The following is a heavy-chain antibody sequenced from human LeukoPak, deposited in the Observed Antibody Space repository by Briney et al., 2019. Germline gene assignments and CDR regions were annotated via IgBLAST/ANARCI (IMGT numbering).Heavy chain of an antibody. CDR2: IIAIFGTA. CDR1: GGTFSSYA. Sequence: GASVKVSCKASGGTFSSYAISWVRQAPGQGLEWMGGIIAIFGTANYAQKFQGRVTITADESTSTAYMELSSLRSDDTAVYYCATYDSSGYYGNFDYWGQGTLVTVSS. J-gene: IGHJ4*02. V-gene: IGHV1-69*13. CDR3: ATYDSSGYYGNFDY. D-gene: IGHD3-22*01.